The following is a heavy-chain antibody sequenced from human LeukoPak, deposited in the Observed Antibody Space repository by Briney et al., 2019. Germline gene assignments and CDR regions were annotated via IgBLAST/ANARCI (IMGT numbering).Heavy chain of an antibody. V-gene: IGHV1-18*04. D-gene: IGHD2-15*01. CDR3: ARDVLNRCIGGICPIDD. Sequence: ASVKVSCKASGYTFTRYGITWVRQAPGQGLEWMGWISTYDGGTYYAQKFQGRVTMTRDTSTNTAYMELRGLRSDDTAFYYCARDVLNRCIGGICPIDDWGQGTLVTVSS. CDR1: GYTFTRYG. J-gene: IGHJ4*02. CDR2: ISTYDGGT.